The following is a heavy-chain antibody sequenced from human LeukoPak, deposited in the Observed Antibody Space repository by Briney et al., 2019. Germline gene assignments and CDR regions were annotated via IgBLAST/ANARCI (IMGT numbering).Heavy chain of an antibody. CDR2: IDWSGRST. J-gene: IGHJ3*02. CDR1: GFTFDDYG. CDR3: TKDRSGYYDGSFDI. Sequence: PGGSLRPSCAASGFTFDDYGMSWVRQAPGKGLEWVSGIDWSGRSTGYADSVKGRFTISRDNAKNSLYLQMISLRAEDTAFYFCTKDRSGYYDGSFDIWGQGTTVTVSS. D-gene: IGHD3-22*01. V-gene: IGHV3-20*04.